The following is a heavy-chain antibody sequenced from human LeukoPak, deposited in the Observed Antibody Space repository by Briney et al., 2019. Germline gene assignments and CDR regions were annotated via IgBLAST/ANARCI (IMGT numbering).Heavy chain of an antibody. D-gene: IGHD3-3*01. CDR3: VRDRSARFFDF. J-gene: IGHJ2*01. Sequence: GGSLRLSCAASGFTFRNHGMYWIRQAPGKGLEWVAIIWYDGSNQYYGDSVKGRFTISRDNSKNMLYLQMNSLRAEDTALYFCVRDRSARFFDFWGRGTLVTVSS. CDR2: IWYDGSNQ. V-gene: IGHV3-33*01. CDR1: GFTFRNHG.